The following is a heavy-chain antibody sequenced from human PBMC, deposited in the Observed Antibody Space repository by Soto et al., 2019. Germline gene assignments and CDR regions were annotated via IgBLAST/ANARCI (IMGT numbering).Heavy chain of an antibody. D-gene: IGHD2-21*01. CDR3: ARTLGRVCSGDGCPSRYRPFDQ. CDR2: IEQDGSEK. J-gene: IGHJ4*02. CDR1: GFPFSTCL. Sequence: PVASLILSSAASGFPFSTCLFTGVRQAPGRRLEWVAHIEQDGSEKDYVDSVKGRFTISRDNAQNSVYLQMDSLRADDTAVYYCARTLGRVCSGDGCPSRYRPFDQWGQGP. V-gene: IGHV3-7*03.